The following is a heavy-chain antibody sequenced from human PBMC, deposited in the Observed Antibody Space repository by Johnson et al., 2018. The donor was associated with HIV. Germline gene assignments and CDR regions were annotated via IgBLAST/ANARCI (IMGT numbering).Heavy chain of an antibody. D-gene: IGHD6-19*01. CDR2: ISWDGGST. CDR1: RFTFDDYA. V-gene: IGHV3-43D*03. J-gene: IGHJ3*02. CDR3: ARGSGIAVASGAFDI. Sequence: VQVVESGGGVVQPGRSLRLSCAASRFTFDDYAMHWVRQAPGKGLEWVSLISWDGGSTYYADSVKGRFPISRDNSNNSLYLPMHSLRTEDTALYYCARGSGIAVASGAFDIWGQGTMVTVSS.